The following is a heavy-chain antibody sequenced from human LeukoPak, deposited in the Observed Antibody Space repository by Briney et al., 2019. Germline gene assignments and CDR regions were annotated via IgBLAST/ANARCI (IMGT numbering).Heavy chain of an antibody. D-gene: IGHD4/OR15-4a*01. CDR1: GGSISSYY. CDR3: ASLVRDYYYMDV. V-gene: IGHV4-59*08. Sequence: SETLSLTCTVSGGSISSYYWSWIRQPPGKGLEWIGYIYYSGSTNYNPSLKSRVTISVDTSKNQFSLKLSSVTAADTAVYYCASLVRDYYYMDVWGKGTTVTVSS. J-gene: IGHJ6*03. CDR2: IYYSGST.